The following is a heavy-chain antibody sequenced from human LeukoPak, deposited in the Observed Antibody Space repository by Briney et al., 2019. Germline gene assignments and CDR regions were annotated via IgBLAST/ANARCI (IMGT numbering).Heavy chain of an antibody. CDR1: GYTFTGYY. J-gene: IGHJ6*02. Sequence: GASVKVSCKASGYTFTGYYMHWVRQAPGQGLEWMGWINPNSGGTNYAQKFQGRVTMTRDTSISTAYMELSRLRSGDTAVYYCARDARRSGSYYKNYYYYGMDVWGQGTTVTVSS. CDR2: INPNSGGT. CDR3: ARDARRSGSYYKNYYYYGMDV. D-gene: IGHD3-10*01. V-gene: IGHV1-2*02.